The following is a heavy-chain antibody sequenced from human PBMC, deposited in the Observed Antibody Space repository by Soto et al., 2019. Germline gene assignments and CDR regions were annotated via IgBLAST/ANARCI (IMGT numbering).Heavy chain of an antibody. V-gene: IGHV3-21*01. Sequence: EVQLVESGGGLVKPGGSLRLSCAASGFTFSSYSMNWVRQAPGKGLEWVSSISSSSSYIYYADSVKGRFTISRDNDKNSLYLQVNSLRAEDTAVYYCARVGGTTIYYYYYMDVWGKGTTVTVSS. CDR3: ARVGGTTIYYYYYMDV. CDR2: ISSSSSYI. J-gene: IGHJ6*03. D-gene: IGHD1-7*01. CDR1: GFTFSSYS.